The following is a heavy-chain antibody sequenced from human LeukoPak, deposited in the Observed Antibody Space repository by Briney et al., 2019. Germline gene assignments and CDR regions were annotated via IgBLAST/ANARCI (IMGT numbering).Heavy chain of an antibody. CDR3: ARQPVLRYSPENYYYGMDV. CDR2: IYYSGST. CDR1: GGSISSYY. D-gene: IGHD3-9*01. J-gene: IGHJ6*02. V-gene: IGHV4-59*08. Sequence: SETLSLTCTVSGGSISSYYWSWIRQPPGKGLEWIGYIYYSGSTNYNPSLKSRVTISVDTSKDQFSLKLSSVTAADTAVYYCARQPVLRYSPENYYYGMDVWGQGTTVTVSS.